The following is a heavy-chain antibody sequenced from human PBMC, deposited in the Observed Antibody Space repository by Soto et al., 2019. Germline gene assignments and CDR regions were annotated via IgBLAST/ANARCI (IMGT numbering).Heavy chain of an antibody. CDR3: AMYYYDSSGYYYED. Sequence: QVQLVQSGAEVKKPGSSVKVSCKASGGTFSSYTISWVRQAPGQGLEWMGRIIPILGIANYAQKFQGRVRITADKSTSTAYMELSSLRSEDTAVYYCAMYYYDSSGYYYEDWGQGTLVTVSS. CDR1: GGTFSSYT. D-gene: IGHD3-22*01. J-gene: IGHJ4*02. V-gene: IGHV1-69*02. CDR2: IIPILGIA.